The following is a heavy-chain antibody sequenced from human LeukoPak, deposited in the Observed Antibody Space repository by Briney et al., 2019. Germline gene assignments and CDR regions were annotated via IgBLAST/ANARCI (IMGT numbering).Heavy chain of an antibody. V-gene: IGHV1-2*02. Sequence: GASVKVSCKASGYTFTGYYMHWVRQAPGQGLEWMGWINPNSGGTNYAQKLQGRVTMTRDTSISTAYMELSRLRSDDTAVYYCARPRGTMIVGGGWFDPWGQGTLVTVSS. J-gene: IGHJ5*02. CDR3: ARPRGTMIVGGGWFDP. CDR2: INPNSGGT. D-gene: IGHD3-22*01. CDR1: GYTFTGYY.